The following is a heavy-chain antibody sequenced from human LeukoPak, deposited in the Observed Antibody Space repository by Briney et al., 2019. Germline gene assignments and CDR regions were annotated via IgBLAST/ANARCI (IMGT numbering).Heavy chain of an antibody. CDR2: IIVGSGNT. J-gene: IGHJ5*02. V-gene: IGHV1-58*02. Sequence: AASVKVSCKTSGSDFVTSVIHWVRQARGQRLEWIGEIIVGSGNTKYGEKFQERATISRDMSTSTVYVELTSLRSGDTAVYNCATEGGLGLGANWFDPWGQGTLVTVSS. CDR1: GSDFVTSV. D-gene: IGHD3/OR15-3a*01. CDR3: ATEGGLGLGANWFDP.